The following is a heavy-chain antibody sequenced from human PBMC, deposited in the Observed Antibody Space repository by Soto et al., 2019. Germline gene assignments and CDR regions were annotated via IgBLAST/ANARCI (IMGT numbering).Heavy chain of an antibody. CDR1: GGSISSGDYY. Sequence: QVQLQESGPGLVKPSQTLSLSCSVSGGSISSGDYYWTWIRQHPGKGLEWIGYIYYSGSAYYNPSLKSRLTISIDTSKIQFSLNLTSVTAADTAFYYCARFPQHYGLVTSIYFWGQGTLVTVSS. D-gene: IGHD3-10*01. CDR3: ARFPQHYGLVTSIYF. V-gene: IGHV4-31*03. CDR2: IYYSGSA. J-gene: IGHJ4*02.